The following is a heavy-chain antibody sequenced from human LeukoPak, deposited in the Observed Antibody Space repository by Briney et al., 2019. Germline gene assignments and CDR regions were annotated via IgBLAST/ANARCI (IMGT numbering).Heavy chain of an antibody. CDR1: GYSISSGYY. CDR3: ARVSDSSGYHPGD. D-gene: IGHD3-22*01. CDR2: IYHSGST. V-gene: IGHV4-38-2*01. Sequence: SETLSLTCAVSGYSISSGYYWGWIRQPPGKGLEWIGSIYHSGSTYYNPSLKSRVTISVDTSKNQFSLKLSSVTAADTAVYHCARVSDSSGYHPGDWGQGTLVTVSS. J-gene: IGHJ4*02.